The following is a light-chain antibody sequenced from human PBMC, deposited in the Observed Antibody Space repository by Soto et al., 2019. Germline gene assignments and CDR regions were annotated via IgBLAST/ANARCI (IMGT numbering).Light chain of an antibody. J-gene: IGKJ3*01. CDR1: ETVSTY. CDR2: DAV. CDR3: QQRSKWPFT. Sequence: EIVLTQSPATLSLSPGERATLSCRASETVSTYLAWYQQIPGQAPSLLIYDAVNRATGIPSRFSGSGSGTDFTLSISRLEPEDFAVYYCQQRSKWPFTFGPGTKVDIK. V-gene: IGKV3-11*01.